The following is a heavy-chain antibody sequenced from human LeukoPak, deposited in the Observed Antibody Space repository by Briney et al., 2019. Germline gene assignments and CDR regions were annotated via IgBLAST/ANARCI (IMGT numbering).Heavy chain of an antibody. CDR1: GFTFSSYW. CDR3: VTSYCSGGSCYSAYGY. V-gene: IGHV3-74*01. CDR2: INSDGSST. D-gene: IGHD2-15*01. Sequence: GGSLRLSCAASGFTFSSYWMHWVRQAPGKGLVWVSRINSDGSSTSYADSVKGRFTISRDNAKNTLYLQMNSLRAEDSAVYYCVTSYCSGGSCYSAYGYWGQGTLVTVSS. J-gene: IGHJ4*02.